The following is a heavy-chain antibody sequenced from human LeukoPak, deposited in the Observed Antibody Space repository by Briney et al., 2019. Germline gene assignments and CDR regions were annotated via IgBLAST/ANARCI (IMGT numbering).Heavy chain of an antibody. CDR2: ITTNGGRT. J-gene: IGHJ1*01. CDR1: GFSLSGYW. CDR3: AIMHGYYDGTGYWVQ. V-gene: IGHV3-23*01. Sequence: GGSLRLSCAASGFSLSGYWMSWVRPAPGKGLEWVSFITTNGGRTSYADSVEGRFTISRDNPRNTLYMQMNSLRDEDTAVYYCAIMHGYYDGTGYWVQWGQGTLVTVSS. D-gene: IGHD3-22*01.